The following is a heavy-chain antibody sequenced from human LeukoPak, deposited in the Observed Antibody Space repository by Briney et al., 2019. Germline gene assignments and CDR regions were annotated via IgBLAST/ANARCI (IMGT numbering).Heavy chain of an antibody. V-gene: IGHV3-74*01. J-gene: IGHJ4*02. CDR2: INTDGSST. CDR1: GFTFSSYW. CDR3: ARDGGHSTDFDY. D-gene: IGHD2/OR15-2a*01. Sequence: GGSLRLSCAASGFTFSSYWMHWVRQAPGKGLMWVSRINTDGSSTTYADSVKGRFTISRDNAKNTVYLQMHSLRAEDTAVYYCARDGGHSTDFDYWGQGTLVTVSS.